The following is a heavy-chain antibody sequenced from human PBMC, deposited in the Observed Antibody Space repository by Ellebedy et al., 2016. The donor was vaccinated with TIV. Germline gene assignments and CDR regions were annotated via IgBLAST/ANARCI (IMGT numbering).Heavy chain of an antibody. V-gene: IGHV3-48*02. CDR3: ARGGGERLRYAFDI. CDR1: GFTFNTYS. CDR2: IGSRTSKI. J-gene: IGHJ3*02. D-gene: IGHD1-26*01. Sequence: GESLKISCAASGFTFNTYSMNWVRQAPGKGREWVSYIGSRTSKIYYADSVTGRFTISRDNAKNSLYLQMNSLRDEDTAVYYCARGGGERLRYAFDIWGHGTLVTVSS.